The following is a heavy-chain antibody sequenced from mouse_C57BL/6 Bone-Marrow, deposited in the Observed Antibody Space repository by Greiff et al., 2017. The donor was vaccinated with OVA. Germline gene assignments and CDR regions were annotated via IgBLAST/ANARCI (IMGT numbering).Heavy chain of an antibody. CDR2: IFPGSGST. Sequence: VQLQQSGPELVRPGASVKISCKAPGYTFTSHWMQWVSQRPGQGLEWIGEIFPGSGSTSYNEKFKGKATVTVDTSSSTAYRQLSGLTSEDSAVYFCARGGSSGLFAYWGQGTLVTVSS. V-gene: IGHV1-56*01. CDR1: GYTFTSHW. CDR3: ARGGSSGLFAY. J-gene: IGHJ3*01. D-gene: IGHD3-2*02.